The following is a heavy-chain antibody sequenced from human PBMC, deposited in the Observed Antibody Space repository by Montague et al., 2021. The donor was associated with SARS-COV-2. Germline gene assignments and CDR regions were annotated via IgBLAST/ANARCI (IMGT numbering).Heavy chain of an antibody. Sequence: PALVKPTQTLTLTCTFSGFSLSTSGVGVGWIRQPPGKALEWLALIYWDDDKRYSPSLKSRLTITKDTSKNQVVLTMTNMDPVDTATYYCAYRAGGFGEGYFDLWGRGTLVTVSS. D-gene: IGHD3-10*01. CDR2: IYWDDDK. CDR3: AYRAGGFGEGYFDL. J-gene: IGHJ2*01. V-gene: IGHV2-5*02. CDR1: GFSLSTSGVG.